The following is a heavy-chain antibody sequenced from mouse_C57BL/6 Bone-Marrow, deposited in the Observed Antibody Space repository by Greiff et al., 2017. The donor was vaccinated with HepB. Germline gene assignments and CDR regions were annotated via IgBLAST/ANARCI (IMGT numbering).Heavy chain of an antibody. D-gene: IGHD2-3*01. Sequence: QVHVKQPGAELVRPGTSVKLSCKASGYTFTSYWMHWVKQRPGQGLEWIGVIDPSDSYTNYNQKFKGKATLTVDTSSSTAYMQLSSLTSEDSAVYYCARRGGWLPLYAMDYWGQGTSVTVSS. J-gene: IGHJ4*01. CDR1: GYTFTSYW. CDR3: ARRGGWLPLYAMDY. CDR2: IDPSDSYT. V-gene: IGHV1-59*01.